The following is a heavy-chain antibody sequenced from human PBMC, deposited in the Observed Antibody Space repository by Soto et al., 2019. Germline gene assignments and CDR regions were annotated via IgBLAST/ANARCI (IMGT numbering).Heavy chain of an antibody. CDR3: ARSQTTVTSYDH. CDR1: GDSISSRNYF. D-gene: IGHD4-17*01. V-gene: IGHV4-39*07. J-gene: IGHJ4*02. CDR2: IFHSGST. Sequence: SETLSLTCTVSGDSISSRNYFWGWIRQPPGKGLEWIGTIFHSGSTYYNPSLKSRVTISVDRSKNQFSLKLSSVTAADTAVYYCARSQTTVTSYDHWGQGTLVTVSS.